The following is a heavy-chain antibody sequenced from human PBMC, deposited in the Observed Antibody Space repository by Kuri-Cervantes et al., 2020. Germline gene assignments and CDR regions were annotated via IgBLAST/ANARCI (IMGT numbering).Heavy chain of an antibody. Sequence: SETLSLTCTVSGGSISSGGYYWSWIRQHPGKGLEWIGYIYYSGSTYYNPSLKSRVTISVDTSKNQFSLKLSSVTAADTAVYYCARGYNWNDADLDYWGQGTLVTVSS. CDR2: IYYSGST. D-gene: IGHD1-20*01. CDR3: ARGYNWNDADLDY. CDR1: GGSISSGGYY. V-gene: IGHV4-31*03. J-gene: IGHJ4*02.